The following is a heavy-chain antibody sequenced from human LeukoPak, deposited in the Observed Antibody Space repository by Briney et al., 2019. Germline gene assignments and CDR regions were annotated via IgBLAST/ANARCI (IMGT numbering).Heavy chain of an antibody. CDR3: AKDRRDVLRFLEWLLPFDY. J-gene: IGHJ4*02. V-gene: IGHV3-7*03. Sequence: PGGSLRLSCAASGSTFSSYWMSWIRQAPGKGLEWVANIKEDGSEKYYVDAVKGRFTISRDNAKSSLYLQMNSLRAEDTAVYYCAKDRRDVLRFLEWLLPFDYWGQGTLVTVSS. CDR1: GSTFSSYW. CDR2: IKEDGSEK. D-gene: IGHD3-3*01.